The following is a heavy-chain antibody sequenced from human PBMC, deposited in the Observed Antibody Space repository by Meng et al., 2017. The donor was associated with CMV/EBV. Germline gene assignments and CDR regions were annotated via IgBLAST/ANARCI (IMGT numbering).Heavy chain of an antibody. D-gene: IGHD1-1*01. Sequence: SETLSLTCTVSGGSISSYYWSWIRQPPGKGLEWIGYIYYSGSTNYNPSLKSRVTKSVDTSKNQFSLKLSSVTAADTAVYCCARELEPSYGMDVWGQGTTVTVSS. CDR1: GGSISSYY. CDR3: ARELEPSYGMDV. CDR2: IYYSGST. V-gene: IGHV4-59*01. J-gene: IGHJ6*02.